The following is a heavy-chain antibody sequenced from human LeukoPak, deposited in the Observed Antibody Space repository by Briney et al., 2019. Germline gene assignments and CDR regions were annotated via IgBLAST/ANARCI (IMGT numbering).Heavy chain of an antibody. CDR3: TRAYYYGSGSDIEASTGARIAFGY. V-gene: IGHV3-49*04. CDR2: IRSKAYGWTT. CDR1: GFTFGDYA. Sequence: PGGSLRLSCTASGFTFGDYAMSWVRQAPGKGLEGVGFIRSKAYGWTTEYAASVKGRFTISRDDSNSIAYLQMNSLKTEDTAVYYCTRAYYYGSGSDIEASTGARIAFGYWGQGTLVTVSS. J-gene: IGHJ4*02. D-gene: IGHD3-10*01.